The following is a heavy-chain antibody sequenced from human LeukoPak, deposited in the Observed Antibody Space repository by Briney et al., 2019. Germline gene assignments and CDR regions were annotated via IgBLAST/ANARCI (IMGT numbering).Heavy chain of an antibody. CDR2: ISAYNGNT. CDR1: GGTFTSYG. D-gene: IGHD3-10*01. J-gene: IGHJ6*02. Sequence: ASVKVSCKASGGTFTSYGISWVRQAPGQGLEWMGWISAYNGNTNYAQKLQGRVTMTTDTSTSTAYMELRSLRSDDTAVYYCARRKMVRGVPHGMDVWGQGTTVTVSS. CDR3: ARRKMVRGVPHGMDV. V-gene: IGHV1-18*01.